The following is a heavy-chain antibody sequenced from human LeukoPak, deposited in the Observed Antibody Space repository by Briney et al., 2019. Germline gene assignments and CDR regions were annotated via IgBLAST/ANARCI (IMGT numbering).Heavy chain of an antibody. CDR1: GLTFSSYA. D-gene: IGHD4-17*01. Sequence: PGGSLRLSCAASGLTFSSYAMSWVRQAPGKGLEWVSAISGSGGSTYYADSVKGRFTISRDNSKNTLYLQMNSLRAEDTAVYYCAKGYHGDRYYYYGMDVWGQGTTVTVSS. CDR3: AKGYHGDRYYYYGMDV. CDR2: ISGSGGST. V-gene: IGHV3-23*01. J-gene: IGHJ6*02.